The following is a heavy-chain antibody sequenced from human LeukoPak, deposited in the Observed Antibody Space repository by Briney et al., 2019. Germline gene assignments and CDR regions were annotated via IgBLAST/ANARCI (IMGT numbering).Heavy chain of an antibody. J-gene: IGHJ4*02. CDR1: GHSISSGYY. D-gene: IGHD1-26*01. Sequence: SQTLSLTCIVSGHSISSGYYWGWIRQPLGKGLEWIGSIYHSGSTYYNPSLKSRVTVSVDTSKNQFSLKLSSVTAADTAVYYCARVVGSTYFDYWGQGSLVTVSS. V-gene: IGHV4-38-2*02. CDR2: IYHSGST. CDR3: ARVVGSTYFDY.